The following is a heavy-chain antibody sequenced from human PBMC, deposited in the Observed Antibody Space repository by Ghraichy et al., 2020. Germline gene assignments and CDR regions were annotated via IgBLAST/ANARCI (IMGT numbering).Heavy chain of an antibody. J-gene: IGHJ4*02. V-gene: IGHV4-59*01. CDR2: IYYSGST. Sequence: SCTVSGGSISSYYWTWIRQPPGKGLEWIGYIYYSGSTNYNPSLKSRVTISVDTSRNQFSLKLSSVTAADTAVYYCAREIDAGGGWYTDYWGQGTLVTVSS. D-gene: IGHD6-19*01. CDR1: GGSISSYY. CDR3: AREIDAGGGWYTDY.